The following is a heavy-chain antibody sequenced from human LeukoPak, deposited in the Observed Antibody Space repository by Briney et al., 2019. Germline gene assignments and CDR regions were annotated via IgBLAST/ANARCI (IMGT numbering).Heavy chain of an antibody. CDR3: NTQQGSWALNY. V-gene: IGHV3-15*07. J-gene: IGHJ4*02. CDR1: GFNFADTW. CDR2: IRRNTDTGTT. Sequence: GGSLRLSCAASGFNFADTWMNWVRQPPGKGLESVGLIRRNTDTGTTDYAAPVKGRFTISRDDSKNTLYLQMNGLKTEDTAVYYCNTQQGSWALNYWGQGVLATVSS. D-gene: IGHD7-27*01.